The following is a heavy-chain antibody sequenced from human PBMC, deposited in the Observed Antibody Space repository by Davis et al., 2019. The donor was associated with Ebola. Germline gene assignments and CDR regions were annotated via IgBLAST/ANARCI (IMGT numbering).Heavy chain of an antibody. Sequence: SQSLSPTWVLYAASFGGYYSRWICPLPGKGLEWIGEINQSGSTNYNPSLKSRVTISVDTSKNQFSLKRSSVTAADTAVYYCASRDFWRNGDYWGQGTLVTVSS. V-gene: IGHV4-34*01. CDR1: AASFGGYY. CDR3: ASRDFWRNGDY. CDR2: INQSGST. D-gene: IGHD3-3*01. J-gene: IGHJ4*02.